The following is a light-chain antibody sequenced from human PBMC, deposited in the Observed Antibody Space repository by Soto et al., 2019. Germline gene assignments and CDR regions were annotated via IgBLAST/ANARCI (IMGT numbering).Light chain of an antibody. Sequence: EVVMTQSPATLSVSPGERATLSCRASRGIVSPLAGSQQKPGQTPRLLIYDTSTRATGVPARFIGSASGTEFTLTITSLQSEDFAIYYCQHYVTWPLAFGGGTRVENK. CDR3: QHYVTWPLA. J-gene: IGKJ4*01. CDR1: RGIVSP. CDR2: DTS. V-gene: IGKV3-15*01.